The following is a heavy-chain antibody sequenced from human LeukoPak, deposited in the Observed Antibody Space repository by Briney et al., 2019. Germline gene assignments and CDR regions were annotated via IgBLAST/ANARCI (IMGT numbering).Heavy chain of an antibody. D-gene: IGHD1-1*01. Sequence: SETLSLTCAVSGGSISSNNWWGWVRQPPGQGLEWIGEIYHSGSPNYNPSLKSRVTISVDKSRYHFSLNLSSVTAADTAVYYCARVNINNWHSCDYWGQGTLVTVSS. V-gene: IGHV4-4*02. CDR2: IYHSGSP. J-gene: IGHJ4*02. CDR3: ARVNINNWHSCDY. CDR1: GGSISSNNW.